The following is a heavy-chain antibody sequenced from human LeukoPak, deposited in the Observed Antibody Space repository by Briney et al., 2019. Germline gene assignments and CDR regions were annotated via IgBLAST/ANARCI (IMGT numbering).Heavy chain of an antibody. CDR1: GYSISSGYY. D-gene: IGHD1-26*01. V-gene: IGHV4-38-2*02. Sequence: PSETLSLTCTVSGYSISSGYYWGWIRQPPGKGLEWIGSIYHSGSTYYNPSLKSRVTISVDTSKNQFSLKLSSVTAADTAVYYCASVGSSGAFDIWGQGTMVTVSS. J-gene: IGHJ3*02. CDR2: IYHSGST. CDR3: ASVGSSGAFDI.